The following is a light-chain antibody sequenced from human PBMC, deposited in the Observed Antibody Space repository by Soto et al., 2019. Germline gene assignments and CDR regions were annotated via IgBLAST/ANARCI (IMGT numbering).Light chain of an antibody. Sequence: QTVVIQEPSFSVSPGGTVTLTCGLSSGSVSTGYYPSWYQQTPGQAPRTLIYSTNTRSSGVPDRFSGSILGNKAALTITGAQADDESDYYCVLFMGNGISVFGGGTKVTVL. CDR3: VLFMGNGISV. CDR1: SGSVSTGYY. CDR2: STN. V-gene: IGLV8-61*01. J-gene: IGLJ3*02.